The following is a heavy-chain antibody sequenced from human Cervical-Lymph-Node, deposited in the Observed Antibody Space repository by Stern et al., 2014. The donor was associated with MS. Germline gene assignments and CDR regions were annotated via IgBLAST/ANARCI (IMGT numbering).Heavy chain of an antibody. D-gene: IGHD3-22*01. J-gene: IGHJ3*01. Sequence: QVQLVQSGAEVKKPGSSIKVSCKASGGTFSNYAINWVRQAPGQGLEWMGGIIPILGTTNYAQKFQGRVTITADKSTSTAYMELSSLRSEDTAVYYCARNGTLYYESSGPGGAFWGQGTMVTVSS. CDR1: GGTFSNYA. V-gene: IGHV1-69*10. CDR3: ARNGTLYYESSGPGGAF. CDR2: IIPILGTT.